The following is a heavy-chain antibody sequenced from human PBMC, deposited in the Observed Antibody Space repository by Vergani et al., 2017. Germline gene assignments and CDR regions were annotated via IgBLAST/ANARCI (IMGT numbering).Heavy chain of an antibody. CDR1: GFTFSSYG. CDR3: AKEAGYDSSGYYHIDY. Sequence: QVQLVESGGGVVQPGGSLRLSCAASGFTFSSYGMHWVRQAPGKGLEWVAFIRYDGSNKYYADSVKGRFTISRDNSKNTLYLQMNSLRAEDTAVYYCAKEAGYDSSGYYHIDYWGQGTLVTVSS. D-gene: IGHD3-22*01. CDR2: IRYDGSNK. J-gene: IGHJ4*02. V-gene: IGHV3-30*02.